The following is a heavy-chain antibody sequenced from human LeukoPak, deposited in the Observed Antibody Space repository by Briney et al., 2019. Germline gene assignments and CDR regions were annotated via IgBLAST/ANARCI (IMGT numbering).Heavy chain of an antibody. CDR2: INPNSGGT. J-gene: IGHJ6*03. CDR3: ARFPLSTLYSSSWHYYYMDV. CDR1: GYTFIGYY. V-gene: IGHV1-2*02. Sequence: GASVKVSCKASGYTFIGYYMHWVRQAPGQGLEWMGWINPNSGGTNYAQKFQGRVTMTRDTSISTAYMELSRLRSDDTAVYYCARFPLSTLYSSSWHYYYMDVWGKGTTVTVSS. D-gene: IGHD6-13*01.